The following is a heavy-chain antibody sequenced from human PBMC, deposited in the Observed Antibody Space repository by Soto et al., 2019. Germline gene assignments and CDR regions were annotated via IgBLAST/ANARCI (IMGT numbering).Heavy chain of an antibody. J-gene: IGHJ3*02. CDR2: IYSGGST. D-gene: IGHD6-6*01. CDR1: GFTVSSNY. V-gene: IGHV3-66*04. Sequence: GSLRLSCAASGFTVSSNYMSWVRQAPGKGLEWVSVIYSGGSTYYADSVKGRFTISRDNSKNTLYLQMNSLRAEDTAVYYCARRGVAARPLDDAFDIWGQGTMVT. CDR3: ARRGVAARPLDDAFDI.